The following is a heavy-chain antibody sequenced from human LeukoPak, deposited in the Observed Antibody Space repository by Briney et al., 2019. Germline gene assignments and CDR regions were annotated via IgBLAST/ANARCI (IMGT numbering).Heavy chain of an antibody. CDR1: GFTFSSYA. V-gene: IGHV3-30*04. CDR3: ARDPGYYYGSGRNWFDP. J-gene: IGHJ5*02. D-gene: IGHD3-10*01. Sequence: GGSLRFSCAASGFTFSSYAMHWVRQAPGKGLEWVAVISYDGSNKYYADSVKGRFTISRDNSKNTLYLQMNSLRAEDTAVYYCARDPGYYYGSGRNWFDPWGQGTLVTVSS. CDR2: ISYDGSNK.